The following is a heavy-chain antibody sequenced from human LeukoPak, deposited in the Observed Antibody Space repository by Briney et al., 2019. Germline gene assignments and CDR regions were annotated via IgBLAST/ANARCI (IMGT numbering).Heavy chain of an antibody. CDR3: ATSIAARLTPALDY. Sequence: GASVKVSCKASGYTFTSYGISWVRQAPGQGLEWMGWISAYNGNTNYAQKLQGRVTMTTDTSTSTAYMELRGLRSDDTAVYYCATSIAARLTPALDYWGQGTLVTVSS. J-gene: IGHJ4*02. CDR1: GYTFTSYG. CDR2: ISAYNGNT. V-gene: IGHV1-18*01. D-gene: IGHD6-6*01.